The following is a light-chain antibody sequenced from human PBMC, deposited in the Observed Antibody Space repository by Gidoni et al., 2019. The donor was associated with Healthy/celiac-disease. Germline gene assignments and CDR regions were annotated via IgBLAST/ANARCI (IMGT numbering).Light chain of an antibody. CDR1: PDIRNY. J-gene: IGKJ4*01. V-gene: IGKV1-33*01. CDR3: QQYDNLQLT. CDR2: AAS. Sequence: DIQLPKSTSSLSAYVGDRVPITCQARPDIRNYLTWYQQKPGKAPKLLIYAASNLETGVPSRFSGSGSGTDFTVTISSLQPEDIATFYCQQYDNLQLTFGGGTKVEIK.